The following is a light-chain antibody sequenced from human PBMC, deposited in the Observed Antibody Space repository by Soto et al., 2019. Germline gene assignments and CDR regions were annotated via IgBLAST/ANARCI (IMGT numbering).Light chain of an antibody. Sequence: QSVLTQPASVSGSPGQSITISCTGTSSDVGSYSLLSWYQHHPGKAPKLIIYEDIKGPSGVSNRFSGSKSGNMASLRISGLQAEDEADYYCYTYAGGSTYLFGTGTKVTV. CDR1: SSDVGSYSL. J-gene: IGLJ1*01. CDR2: EDI. V-gene: IGLV2-23*01. CDR3: YTYAGGSTYL.